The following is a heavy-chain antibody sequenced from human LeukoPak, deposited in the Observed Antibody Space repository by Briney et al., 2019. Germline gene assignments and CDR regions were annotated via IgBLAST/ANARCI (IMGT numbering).Heavy chain of an antibody. Sequence: GGSLRLSCAASGFTFSDYYMSWIRQAPGKGLEWVSYIRSSGSTIYYGDSVKGRFTISRDNAKNSLYLQMNSLRAEDTAVYYCARDSADWTFDYWGQGTLVTVSS. CDR2: IRSSGSTI. V-gene: IGHV3-11*04. CDR3: ARDSADWTFDY. J-gene: IGHJ4*02. D-gene: IGHD1-1*01. CDR1: GFTFSDYY.